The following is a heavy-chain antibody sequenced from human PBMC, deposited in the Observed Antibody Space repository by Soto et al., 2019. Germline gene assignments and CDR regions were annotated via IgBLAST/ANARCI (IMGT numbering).Heavy chain of an antibody. CDR2: IIPIFGTA. V-gene: IGHV1-69*01. Sequence: QVQLVQSGAEVKKPGSSVKVSCKASGGTFSSYAISWVRQAPGQGLEWMGGIIPIFGTANYAQKFQGRVTITADESTSTAYMELSCLRSEDTAVYYCARDFEAEVTASSPPDAFDIWGQGTMVTVSS. CDR3: ARDFEAEVTASSPPDAFDI. D-gene: IGHD2-21*02. J-gene: IGHJ3*02. CDR1: GGTFSSYA.